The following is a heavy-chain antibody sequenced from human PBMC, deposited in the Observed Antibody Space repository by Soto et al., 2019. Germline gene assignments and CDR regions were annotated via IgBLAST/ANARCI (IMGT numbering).Heavy chain of an antibody. D-gene: IGHD2-15*01. CDR1: GFTFTSSA. CDR3: AARLVGAALNPFDAFDI. CDR2: IVVGSGNT. J-gene: IGHJ3*02. V-gene: IGHV1-58*01. Sequence: SVKVSCKASGFTFTSSAVQWARQARGQRLEWIGWIVVGSGNTNYAQKFQERVTITRDMSTSTAYMELSSLRSEDTAVYYCAARLVGAALNPFDAFDIWGQGTMVTVSS.